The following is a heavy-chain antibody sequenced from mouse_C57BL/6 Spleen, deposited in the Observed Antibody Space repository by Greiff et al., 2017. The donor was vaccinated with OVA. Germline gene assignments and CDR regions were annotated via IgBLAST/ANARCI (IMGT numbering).Heavy chain of an antibody. CDR2: IRNKANGYTT. Sequence: EVKLMESGGGLVQPGGSLSLSCAASGFTFTDYYMSWVRQPPGKALEWLGFIRNKANGYTTEYSASVKGRFTISRDNSQSILYLQRNALRAEDSATYYCARYGGGFAYGGQGTLVTVSA. J-gene: IGHJ3*01. V-gene: IGHV7-3*01. CDR1: GFTFTDYY. CDR3: ARYGGGFAY.